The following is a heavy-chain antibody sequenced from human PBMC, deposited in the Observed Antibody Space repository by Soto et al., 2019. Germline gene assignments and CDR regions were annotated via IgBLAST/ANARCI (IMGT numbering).Heavy chain of an antibody. D-gene: IGHD3-9*01. V-gene: IGHV4-34*01. J-gene: IGHJ2*01. CDR1: GGSFSGYY. CDR3: ARESHDILTGPPWVWYFDL. CDR2: INDRGSI. Sequence: QVQLQQWGAGPLRPLETLSLTCGVSGGSFSGYYWAWIRQSPGTGLEWIGEINDRGSINYNPSLTSRVSISVDTSKNHYSLNLGSVTAADTAVYYCARESHDILTGPPWVWYFDLWGRGTLVTVSS.